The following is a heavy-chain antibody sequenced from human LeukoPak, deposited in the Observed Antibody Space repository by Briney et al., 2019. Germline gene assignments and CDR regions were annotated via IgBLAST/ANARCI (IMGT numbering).Heavy chain of an antibody. V-gene: IGHV3-23*01. J-gene: IGHJ4*02. CDR2: IGNNGGGI. Sequence: GGSLRLSCAASGFTFTSYTMYWVREAPGKGLEWVSIIGNNGGGIHYADSVRGRFTISRDNSKNTLYLQMTNLRVDDTALYYCAIDPNWETHNWGQGVLVTVSS. D-gene: IGHD7-27*01. CDR3: AIDPNWETHN. CDR1: GFTFTSYT.